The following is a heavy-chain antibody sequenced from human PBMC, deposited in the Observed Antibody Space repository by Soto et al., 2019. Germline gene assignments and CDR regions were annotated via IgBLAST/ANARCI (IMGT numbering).Heavy chain of an antibody. CDR1: GFTFSSYA. V-gene: IGHV3-30-3*01. D-gene: IGHD1-26*01. CDR3: ARYSGSYLDAFDI. J-gene: IGHJ3*02. Sequence: LRLSCAASGFTFSSYAMHWVRQAPGKGLEWVAVISYDGSNKYYADSVKGRFTISRDNSKNTLYLQMNSLRAEDTAVYYCARYSGSYLDAFDIWGQGTMVTVSS. CDR2: ISYDGSNK.